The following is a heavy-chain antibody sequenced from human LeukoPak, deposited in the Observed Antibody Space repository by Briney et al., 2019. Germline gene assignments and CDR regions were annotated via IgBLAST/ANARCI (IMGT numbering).Heavy chain of an antibody. J-gene: IGHJ5*02. D-gene: IGHD2-2*01. CDR3: AREVVPAAKGVGFDP. V-gene: IGHV3-11*01. CDR1: GFTFSDYY. CDR2: ISSSGSTI. Sequence: GGSLRLSCAASGFTFSDYYMSWIRQAPGKGMEWVSYISSSGSTIYYADSVKGRFTISRDNAKNSLYLQMNSLRAEDTAVYYCAREVVPAAKGVGFDPWGQGTLVTVSS.